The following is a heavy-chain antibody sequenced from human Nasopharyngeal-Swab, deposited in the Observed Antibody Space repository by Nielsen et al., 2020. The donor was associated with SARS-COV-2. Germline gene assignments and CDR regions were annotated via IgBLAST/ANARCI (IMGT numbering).Heavy chain of an antibody. J-gene: IGHJ4*02. V-gene: IGHV3-23*01. CDR1: GFIFSSYA. D-gene: IGHD5-18*01. Sequence: GESLKISCAASGFIFSSYAMSWVRQAPGKGLEWVSAISGSGGSTYYADSVKGRFTISRDNSKNTLYLQMNSLRAEDTAVYYCAKAEDTAMVTVDYWGQGTLVTVSS. CDR2: ISGSGGST. CDR3: AKAEDTAMVTVDY.